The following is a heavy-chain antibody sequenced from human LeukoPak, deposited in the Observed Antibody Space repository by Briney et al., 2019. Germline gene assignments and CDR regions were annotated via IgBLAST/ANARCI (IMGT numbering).Heavy chain of an antibody. Sequence: GASVKVSCKASGYTFTGYYMHWVRQAPGQGLEWMGWINPNSGGTNYAQKFQGRVTMTRNTSISTAYMELSSLRSEDTAVYYCARDGVGASTLDFDYWGQGTLVTVSS. J-gene: IGHJ4*02. CDR1: GYTFTGYY. D-gene: IGHD1-26*01. CDR3: ARDGVGASTLDFDY. V-gene: IGHV1-2*02. CDR2: INPNSGGT.